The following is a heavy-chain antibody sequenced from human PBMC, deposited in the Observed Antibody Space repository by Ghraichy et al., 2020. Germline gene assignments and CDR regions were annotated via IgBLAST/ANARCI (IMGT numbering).Heavy chain of an antibody. V-gene: IGHV4-34*01. CDR3: ARSTIVGATPFDY. D-gene: IGHD1-26*01. Sequence: GSLRLSCAVYGGSFSGYYWSWIRQPPGKGLEWIGEINHSGSTNYNPSLKSRVTISVDTSKNQFSLKLSSVTAADTAVYYCARSTIVGATPFDYWGQGTLVTVSS. J-gene: IGHJ4*02. CDR2: INHSGST. CDR1: GGSFSGYY.